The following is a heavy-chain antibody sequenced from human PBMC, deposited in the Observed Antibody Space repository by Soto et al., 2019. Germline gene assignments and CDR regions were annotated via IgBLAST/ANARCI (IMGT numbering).Heavy chain of an antibody. CDR1: GGSINSGGHS. Sequence: QLQLQESGSGLVKPSQTLSLSCTVSGGSINSGGHSWSWIRQPPGKGLEWIGYVYPSGSTNYNPSLRSRVTISVDGSTNQFSLRLTSVTAADTAVYFCARNNLVYTKTGGDWFDPWGPGALVIVSS. CDR2: VYPSGST. V-gene: IGHV4-30-2*01. CDR3: ARNNLVYTKTGGDWFDP. D-gene: IGHD3-16*01. J-gene: IGHJ5*02.